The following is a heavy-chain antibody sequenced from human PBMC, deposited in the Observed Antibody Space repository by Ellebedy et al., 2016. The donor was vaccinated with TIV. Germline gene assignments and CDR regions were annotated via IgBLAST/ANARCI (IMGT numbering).Heavy chain of an antibody. Sequence: GSLRLXCTVSGGSIRSYFWSWIRQPPGKGLEWIGYIYYSGSTNYNPSLKSRVTISVDTSKNQFSLKLSSVTAADTAVYYCARGGTVAGTEWFDPWGQGTLVTVSS. CDR2: IYYSGST. V-gene: IGHV4-59*01. J-gene: IGHJ5*02. CDR1: GGSIRSYF. D-gene: IGHD6-19*01. CDR3: ARGGTVAGTEWFDP.